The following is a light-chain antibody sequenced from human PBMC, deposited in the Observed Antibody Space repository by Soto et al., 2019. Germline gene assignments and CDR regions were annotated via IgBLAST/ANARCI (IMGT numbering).Light chain of an antibody. CDR1: QSVSSN. CDR2: GAS. V-gene: IGKV3-15*01. Sequence: EIVMTQSPAALSVSPLERATLSCIASQSVSSNLAWYQQKPGQAPRLLIYGASTRATGIPARFSGSGSGTEFTLTISSLQSEDFAVYYCQQYNNWPLTFGGGTKV. J-gene: IGKJ4*01. CDR3: QQYNNWPLT.